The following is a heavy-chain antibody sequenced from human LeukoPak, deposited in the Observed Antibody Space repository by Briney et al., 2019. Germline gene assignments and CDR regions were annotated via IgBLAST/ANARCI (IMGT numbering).Heavy chain of an antibody. D-gene: IGHD1-26*01. CDR2: MYYSASP. CDR3: ARDSQWGVDY. V-gene: IGHV4-31*03. Sequence: PSETLSLTCTVSGASISSGGYCWSWIRQHPGKGLEWIGCMYYSASPYYNPSLQSRVTVSLDTSENLYSLKLSSVTSADTAVYYCARDSQWGVDYLGQGILVTVSS. J-gene: IGHJ4*02. CDR1: GASISSGGYC.